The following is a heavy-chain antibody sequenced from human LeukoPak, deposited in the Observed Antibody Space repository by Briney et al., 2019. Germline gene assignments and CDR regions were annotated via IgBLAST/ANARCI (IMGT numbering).Heavy chain of an antibody. J-gene: IGHJ4*02. Sequence: GGSLRLSCAASGFTFSGCWMSWVRQAPGKGLEWVANIDQDGSGRYYVDSVKGRFTISRDNAKNSLYLQMNSLRAEDTAVYYCARGLYSGSYYGVNYWGQGTLVTVSS. CDR1: GFTFSGCW. D-gene: IGHD1-26*01. V-gene: IGHV3-7*01. CDR2: IDQDGSGR. CDR3: ARGLYSGSYYGVNY.